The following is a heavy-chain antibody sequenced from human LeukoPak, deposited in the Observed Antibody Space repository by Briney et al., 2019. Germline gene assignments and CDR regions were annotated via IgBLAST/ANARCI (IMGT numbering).Heavy chain of an antibody. J-gene: IGHJ4*02. CDR1: GFSLSSYG. CDR2: LSDRGGGT. V-gene: IGHV3-23*01. Sequence: PGGSLRLSCAASGFSLSSYGMTWVRQAPGKGLEWVSTLSDRGGGTFYADSVKGRFTISGDNSRNTLYLQMHSLRVEDTAVYYCAKDLGRTGLDYWGQGTLVTVSS. D-gene: IGHD3-16*01. CDR3: AKDLGRTGLDY.